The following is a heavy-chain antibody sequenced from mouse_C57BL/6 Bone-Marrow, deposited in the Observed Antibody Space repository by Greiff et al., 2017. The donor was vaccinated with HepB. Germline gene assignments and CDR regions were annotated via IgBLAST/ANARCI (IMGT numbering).Heavy chain of an antibody. CDR3: ARAYGNYPSYYYARDY. V-gene: IGHV1-69*01. CDR1: GYTFTSYW. Sequence: QVQLQQPGAELVMPGASVKLSCKASGYTFTSYWMHWVKQRPGQGLEWIGEIDPSDSYTNYNQKFKGKSTLTVDKSSSTAYMQLSSLTSEDSAVYYCARAYGNYPSYYYARDYWGQGTSVTVAA. D-gene: IGHD2-10*02. J-gene: IGHJ4*01. CDR2: IDPSDSYT.